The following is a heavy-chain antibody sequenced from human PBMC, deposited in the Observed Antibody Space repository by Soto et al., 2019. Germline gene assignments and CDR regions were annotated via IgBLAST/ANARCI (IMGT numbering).Heavy chain of an antibody. D-gene: IGHD5-18*01. CDR1: QFTFSNYG. V-gene: IGHV3-23*01. J-gene: IGHJ3*02. CDR2: ISGSGGST. Sequence: EVRLLKSGGGLVQRGGSLRLSCAASQFTFSNYGMNWVRQAPGKGLEWVSGISGSGGSTYYADSVKGRFTISRDDSKNTLYLQMKSLRVEDTAVYYCAKPLDGYSYGYAFEIWGQGTMVTVSS. CDR3: AKPLDGYSYGYAFEI.